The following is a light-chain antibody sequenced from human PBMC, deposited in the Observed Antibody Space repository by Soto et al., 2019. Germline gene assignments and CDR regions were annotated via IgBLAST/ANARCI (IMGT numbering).Light chain of an antibody. V-gene: IGKV3-20*01. CDR3: QQYDRSLQFT. J-gene: IGKJ3*01. Sequence: EIVLTQSPGTLSLSPGERATLSCRASQSVSSDYLAWYQLKPGQAPRLLIYGASSRATDIPDRFSGSGSGTDFTLTISRLEPEDFAVYCCQQYDRSLQFTFGPGTKVDI. CDR2: GAS. CDR1: QSVSSDY.